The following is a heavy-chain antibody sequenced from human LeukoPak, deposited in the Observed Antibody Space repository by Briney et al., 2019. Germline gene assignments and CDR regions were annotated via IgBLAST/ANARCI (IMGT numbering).Heavy chain of an antibody. V-gene: IGHV3-53*01. CDR1: GFIVNTNY. CDR3: ARDSYGDANFDS. J-gene: IGHJ4*02. CDR2: IYADGNT. Sequence: GGSLRLSCAASGFIVNTNYMTWVRQAPGRGLEWVSFIYADGNTYYADSVKGRFTNSRDISKNAVYLQMNSLRAEDTAVYYCARDSYGDANFDSWGQGTLVTVSS. D-gene: IGHD4-17*01.